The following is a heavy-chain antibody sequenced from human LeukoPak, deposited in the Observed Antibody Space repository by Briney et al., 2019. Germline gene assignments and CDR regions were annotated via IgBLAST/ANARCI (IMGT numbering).Heavy chain of an antibody. V-gene: IGHV4-31*03. Sequence: PSQTLSLTCTVSGGSISSGGYYWSWIRQHPGKGLEWIGYIYYSGSTNYNPSLKSRVTISVDTSKNQFSLKLSSVTAADTAVYYCARDTPNLEWLSRAARNWFDPWGQGTLVTVSS. CDR2: IYYSGST. CDR1: GGSISSGGYY. D-gene: IGHD3-3*01. CDR3: ARDTPNLEWLSRAARNWFDP. J-gene: IGHJ5*02.